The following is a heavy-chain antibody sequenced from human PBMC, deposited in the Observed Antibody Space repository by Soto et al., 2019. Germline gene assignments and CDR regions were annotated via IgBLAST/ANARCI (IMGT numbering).Heavy chain of an antibody. CDR2: ISYDGSHK. CDR3: ARDYSYQRAMDV. Sequence: QAGWSLRLSCASSVFTFINFAMYWVRQAPGKGLEWVTVISYDGSHKYYADSVKGRFTISRDNSKNTLYLQMNNLRAEDSAVYFCARDYSYQRAMDVWGQGTTVTVSS. J-gene: IGHJ6*02. CDR1: VFTFINFA. V-gene: IGHV3-30-3*01. D-gene: IGHD2-15*01.